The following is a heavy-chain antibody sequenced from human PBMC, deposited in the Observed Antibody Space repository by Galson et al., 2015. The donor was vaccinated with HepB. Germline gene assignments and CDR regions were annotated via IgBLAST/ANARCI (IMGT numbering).Heavy chain of an antibody. J-gene: IGHJ5*02. D-gene: IGHD2-2*01. V-gene: IGHV1-18*01. Sequence: SVKVSCKASGYTFTSYGISWVRQAPGQGLEWMGWISAYNGNTNYAQKLQGRVTMTTDTSTSTAYMELRSLRSDDTAVYYCARGGRLGYCSSTGCQYNWFDPWGQGTLVTVSS. CDR3: ARGGRLGYCSSTGCQYNWFDP. CDR2: ISAYNGNT. CDR1: GYTFTSYG.